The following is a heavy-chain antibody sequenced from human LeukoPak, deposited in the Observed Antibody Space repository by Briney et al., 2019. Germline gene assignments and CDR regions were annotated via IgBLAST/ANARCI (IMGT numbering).Heavy chain of an antibody. J-gene: IGHJ4*02. Sequence: GGSLRLSCAASGFTVSSNEMSWVRQAPGKGLEWVSSISGGSTYYADSRKGRFTISRDNAKKSLYLQMNSLRAEDTAVYYCARDRANYGGNSGIDDWGQGTLVTVSS. V-gene: IGHV3-38-3*01. D-gene: IGHD4-23*01. CDR2: ISGGST. CDR1: GFTVSSNE. CDR3: ARDRANYGGNSGIDD.